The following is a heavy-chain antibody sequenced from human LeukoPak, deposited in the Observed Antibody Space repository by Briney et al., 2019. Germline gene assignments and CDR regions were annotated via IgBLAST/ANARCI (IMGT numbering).Heavy chain of an antibody. J-gene: IGHJ4*02. CDR2: ISYDGSNK. Sequence: SGGSLRLSCAASGFTFSSYAMHWVRQAPGKGLEWVAVISYDGSNKYYADSVKGRFTISRDNSKNTLYLQMNSLRAEGTAVYYCARVYSSSSAFDYWGQGTLVTVSS. D-gene: IGHD6-6*01. CDR3: ARVYSSSSAFDY. CDR1: GFTFSSYA. V-gene: IGHV3-30-3*01.